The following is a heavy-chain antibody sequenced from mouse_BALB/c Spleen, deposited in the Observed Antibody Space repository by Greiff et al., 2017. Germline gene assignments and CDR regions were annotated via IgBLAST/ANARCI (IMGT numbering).Heavy chain of an antibody. Sequence: VQLQQPGAELVRPGASVKLSCKASGYTFTSYWINWVKQRPGQGLEWIGNIYPSDSYTNYNQKFKDKATLTVDKSSSTAYMQLSSPTSEDSAVYYCTRAQYYGSSHWYFDVWGAGTTVTVSS. CDR1: GYTFTSYW. V-gene: IGHV1-69*02. CDR2: IYPSDSYT. D-gene: IGHD1-1*01. CDR3: TRAQYYGSSHWYFDV. J-gene: IGHJ1*01.